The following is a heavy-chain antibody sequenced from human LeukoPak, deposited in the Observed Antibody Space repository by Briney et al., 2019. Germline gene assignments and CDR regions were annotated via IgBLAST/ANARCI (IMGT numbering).Heavy chain of an antibody. Sequence: SETLSLTCTVSGGSISGGGYYWSWIRQPPGKGLEWIGYIYYSGSTNYNPSLKSRVTISVDTSKNQFSLKLSSVTAADTAVYYCARAREEPRYCSSTSCTAPCFDYWGQGTLVTVSS. V-gene: IGHV4-61*08. J-gene: IGHJ4*02. CDR3: ARAREEPRYCSSTSCTAPCFDY. D-gene: IGHD2-2*01. CDR2: IYYSGST. CDR1: GGSISGGGYY.